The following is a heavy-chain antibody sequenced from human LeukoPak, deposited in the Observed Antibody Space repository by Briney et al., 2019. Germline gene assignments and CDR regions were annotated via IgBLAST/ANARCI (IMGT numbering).Heavy chain of an antibody. D-gene: IGHD3-22*01. CDR3: ARHDYDSSGHRRDYYFDY. J-gene: IGHJ4*02. V-gene: IGHV4-39*01. CDR1: GGSITGSTYY. CDR2: VIDSGTT. Sequence: PSETLSLTCTVSGGSITGSTYYWGWIRQPPGKGLEWIVSVIDSGTTYYNPSLRSRVIVSMDTSKKQFSLRLSSVTAADTAVYYCARHDYDSSGHRRDYYFDYWSQGTLVTVSS.